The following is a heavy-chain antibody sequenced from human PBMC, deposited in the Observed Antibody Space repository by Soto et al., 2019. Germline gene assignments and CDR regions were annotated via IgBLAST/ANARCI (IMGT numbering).Heavy chain of an antibody. Sequence: SLRLSCAASGFTYSVDAMSCLRQAPGKGLEWVSASSGSGGSTYYANYVKGRFTISRDNSKNTLYLQMDSLRPEDTAVYYCAKEIAVAGDLDYWGHGTLVTVSS. CDR2: SSGSGGST. D-gene: IGHD6-19*01. J-gene: IGHJ4*01. CDR1: GFTYSVDA. CDR3: AKEIAVAGDLDY. V-gene: IGHV3-23*01.